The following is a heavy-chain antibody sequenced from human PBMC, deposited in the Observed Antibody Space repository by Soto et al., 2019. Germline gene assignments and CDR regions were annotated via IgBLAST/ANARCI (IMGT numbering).Heavy chain of an antibody. J-gene: IGHJ3*02. V-gene: IGHV1-3*01. Sequence: GASVTVSCKASGYTFTSYAMHWVRQAPGQRLEWMGWINAGNGNTKYSQKFQGRVTITRDTSASTAYMELSSLRSEDTAVYYCARDRRIAAAGTDAFDIWGQGTMVTVSS. D-gene: IGHD6-13*01. CDR3: ARDRRIAAAGTDAFDI. CDR2: INAGNGNT. CDR1: GYTFTSYA.